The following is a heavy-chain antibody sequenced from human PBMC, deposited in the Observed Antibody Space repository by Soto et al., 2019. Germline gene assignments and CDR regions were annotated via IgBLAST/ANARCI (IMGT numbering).Heavy chain of an antibody. CDR1: GGSISSYY. CDR3: ARMNYYDTSGYPFDY. J-gene: IGHJ4*02. D-gene: IGHD3-22*01. Sequence: TSETLSLTCTVSGGSISSYYWSWIRQPPGKGLEWIGYIYFRGTTNYNPSLKSRVTMSADTSKNQFSLKLNSVTAADTAVYYCARMNYYDTSGYPFDYWGQGRMVTVSS. CDR2: IYFRGTT. V-gene: IGHV4-59*01.